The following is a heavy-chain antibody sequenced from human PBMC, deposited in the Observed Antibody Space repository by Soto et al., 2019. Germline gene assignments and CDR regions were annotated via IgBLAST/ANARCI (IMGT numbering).Heavy chain of an antibody. J-gene: IGHJ4*02. CDR2: ISYSGST. Sequence: SETLSLTCTVSGASISGYYWNWIRQPPGKGLEWIGFISYSGSTNYNPSPRSRVSMSIDTSKNQFSLKVSSVTAADTAMYYCARRSCTNGVCYAHFDSWGQGTLVTVSS. V-gene: IGHV4-59*08. CDR3: ARRSCTNGVCYAHFDS. CDR1: GASISGYY. D-gene: IGHD2-8*01.